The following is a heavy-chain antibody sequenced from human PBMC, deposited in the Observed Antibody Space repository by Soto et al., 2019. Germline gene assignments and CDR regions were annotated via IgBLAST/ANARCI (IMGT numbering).Heavy chain of an antibody. V-gene: IGHV3-64D*06. CDR1: GFTFSEYS. Sequence: GGSLRLSCSASGFTFSEYSMHWVRQAPGKGLQYVSTISSDGDITHYADSVKGRFTISRDNSKNTLYLQMNSLRPEDTAVYYCVKVSTFYDILTGYYSTNFFDPWGQGTLVTVSS. D-gene: IGHD3-9*01. CDR2: ISSDGDIT. CDR3: VKVSTFYDILTGYYSTNFFDP. J-gene: IGHJ5*02.